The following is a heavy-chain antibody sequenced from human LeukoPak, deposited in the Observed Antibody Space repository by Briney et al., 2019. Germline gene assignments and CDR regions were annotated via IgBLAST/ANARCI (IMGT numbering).Heavy chain of an antibody. CDR2: IYYSGST. J-gene: IGHJ4*02. D-gene: IGHD6-13*01. CDR3: ARSYSSTWHEVAY. Sequence: PSETLSLTCTVSGGSISGSTYYWGWIRQPPGKGLEWIGTIYYSGSTYYNPSLKSRATISVDTSKNQFSLKVSSVTAADTAMYYCARSYSSTWHEVAYWGQGTLVTVSS. V-gene: IGHV4-39*07. CDR1: GGSISGSTYY.